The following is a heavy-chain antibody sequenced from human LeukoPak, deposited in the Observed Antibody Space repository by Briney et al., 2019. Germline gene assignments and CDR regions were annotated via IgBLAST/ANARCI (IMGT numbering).Heavy chain of an antibody. CDR3: ARGPGYGSSWYFDY. V-gene: IGHV3-23*01. J-gene: IGHJ4*02. CDR1: GFTFSRSA. D-gene: IGHD6-13*01. Sequence: GGSLRLSCAASGFTFSRSAMSWVRQAPGKGLEWVSSVTDSGASTYYADSVKGHFTISRDNSKNTLYLQMNSLRAEDTALYYCARGPGYGSSWYFDYWGQGTLVTVSS. CDR2: VTDSGAST.